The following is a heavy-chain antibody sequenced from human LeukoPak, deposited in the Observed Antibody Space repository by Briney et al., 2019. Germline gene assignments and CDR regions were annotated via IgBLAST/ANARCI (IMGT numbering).Heavy chain of an antibody. V-gene: IGHV3-53*01. J-gene: IGHJ4*02. CDR1: GFTVSSKY. Sequence: PGGSLGLSCAASGFTVSSKYMNWVRQAPGKGLEWVSVLYSGGSTYYADSVKGRFTISRDNSKNTLYLQMNSLRAEDTAVYYCATYSRALDYWGQGTLVTVSS. D-gene: IGHD3-22*01. CDR3: ATYSRALDY. CDR2: LYSGGST.